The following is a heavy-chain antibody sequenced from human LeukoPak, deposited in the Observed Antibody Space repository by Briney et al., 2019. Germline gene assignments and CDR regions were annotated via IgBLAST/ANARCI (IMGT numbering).Heavy chain of an antibody. D-gene: IGHD1-26*01. CDR2: IKHDGSES. Sequence: GGSLRLSCVASGFTFSSYCMTWVRQAPGKGLEWVANIKHDGSESYYVDALKGRFTISRDNAKDSLYLQINSLRAEDTAMYYCARDPYSGNYGNYYYYYMDVWGKGTTVTISS. CDR1: GFTFSSYC. CDR3: ARDPYSGNYGNYYYYYMDV. J-gene: IGHJ6*03. V-gene: IGHV3-7*03.